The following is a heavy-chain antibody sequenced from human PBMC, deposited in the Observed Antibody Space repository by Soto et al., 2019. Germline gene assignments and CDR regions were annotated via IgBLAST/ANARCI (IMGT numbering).Heavy chain of an antibody. CDR1: GGSISSGGYY. J-gene: IGHJ4*02. Sequence: PSETLSLTCTVSGGSISSGGYYWSWIRQHPGKGLEWIGYIYYSGSTYYNPSLKRRVTISVDTSKNQFSLKLSSVTAADTAVYYCARGGGYCSSTSCYTPLDYWGQGTLVTVSS. CDR3: ARGGGYCSSTSCYTPLDY. V-gene: IGHV4-31*03. CDR2: IYYSGST. D-gene: IGHD2-2*02.